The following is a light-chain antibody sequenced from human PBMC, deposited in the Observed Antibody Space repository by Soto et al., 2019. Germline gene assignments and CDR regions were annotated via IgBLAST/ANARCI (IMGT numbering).Light chain of an antibody. J-gene: IGLJ2*01. Sequence: QSALTQPASVSGSPGQWITIPCTGTSSDVGSYNLVSWFQQRPGKAPKLMIYEVSKRPSGVSTRLSGSTSGNTASLTISGLQAEDEAEYYCCSYAGNSWVFGGGTKLTVL. CDR2: EVS. CDR1: SSDVGSYNL. CDR3: CSYAGNSWV. V-gene: IGLV2-23*02.